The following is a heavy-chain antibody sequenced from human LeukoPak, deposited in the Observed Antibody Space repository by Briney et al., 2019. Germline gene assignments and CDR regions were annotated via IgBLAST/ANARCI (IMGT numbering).Heavy chain of an antibody. CDR2: IRSKANGYAT. Sequence: GGSLRLSCAASGFTFSSYSMNWVRQASGKGLEWVSRIRSKANGYATAYAASVKGRFTISRDDSKNTAYLQMNSLKTEDTAVYYCTRPTDCTNGVCYTGRGFDPWGQGTLVTVSS. V-gene: IGHV3-73*01. CDR3: TRPTDCTNGVCYTGRGFDP. D-gene: IGHD2-8*01. CDR1: GFTFSSYS. J-gene: IGHJ5*02.